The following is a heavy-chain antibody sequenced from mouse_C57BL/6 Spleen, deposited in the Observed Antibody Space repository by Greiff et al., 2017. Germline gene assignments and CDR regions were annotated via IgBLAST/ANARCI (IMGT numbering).Heavy chain of an antibody. D-gene: IGHD1-1*01. CDR3: ARYIRVLRYFDY. CDR1: GFTFTDYY. CDR2: IRNKANGYTT. Sequence: EVKLMESGGGLVQPGGSLSLSCAASGFTFTDYYMSWVRQPPGKALAWLGFIRNKANGYTTEYSASVKGRFTISRDNSQSILYLQMNALRAEDSATYYCARYIRVLRYFDYWGQGTTRTVSS. J-gene: IGHJ2*01. V-gene: IGHV7-3*01.